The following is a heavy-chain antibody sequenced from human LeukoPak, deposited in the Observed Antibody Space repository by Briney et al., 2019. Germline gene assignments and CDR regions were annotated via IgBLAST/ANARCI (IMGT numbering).Heavy chain of an antibody. D-gene: IGHD2-21*02. CDR1: GGSFSGYY. CDR3: ALRYCGGDCYVDAFDI. Sequence: SETLSLTCAVYGGSFSGYYWSWIRQPPGKGLEWIWEINHSGSTNYNPSLKSRVTISVDTSKNQFSLKLSSVTAADTAVYYCALRYCGGDCYVDAFDIWGQGTMVTVSS. CDR2: INHSGST. J-gene: IGHJ3*02. V-gene: IGHV4-34*01.